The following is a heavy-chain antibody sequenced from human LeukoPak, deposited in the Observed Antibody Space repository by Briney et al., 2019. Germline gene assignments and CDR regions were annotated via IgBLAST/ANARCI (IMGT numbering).Heavy chain of an antibody. D-gene: IGHD2-15*01. V-gene: IGHV1-8*03. J-gene: IGHJ6*03. Sequence: APVKVSCKASGYTFTSYDINWVRQATGQGLEWMGWMNPNSGNTGYAQKFQGRVTITRNTSISTAYMELSSLRSEDTAVYYCARGPNCSGGSCYSGVYYYYYMDVWGKGTTVTVSS. CDR1: GYTFTSYD. CDR2: MNPNSGNT. CDR3: ARGPNCSGGSCYSGVYYYYYMDV.